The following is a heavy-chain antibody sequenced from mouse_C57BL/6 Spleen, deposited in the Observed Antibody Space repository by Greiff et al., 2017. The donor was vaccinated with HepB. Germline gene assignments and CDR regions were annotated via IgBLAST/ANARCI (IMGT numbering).Heavy chain of an antibody. J-gene: IGHJ1*03. CDR1: GYAFTNYL. D-gene: IGHD1-1*01. V-gene: IGHV1-54*01. CDR2: INPGSGGT. Sequence: QVQLQQSGAELVRPGTSVKVSCKASGYAFTNYLIEWVKQRPGQGLEWIGVINPGSGGTNYNEKFKGKATLTADKSSSTAYMQLSSLTSEDSAVYFCARNPGSSLWYFDGWGTGTTVTVSS. CDR3: ARNPGSSLWYFDG.